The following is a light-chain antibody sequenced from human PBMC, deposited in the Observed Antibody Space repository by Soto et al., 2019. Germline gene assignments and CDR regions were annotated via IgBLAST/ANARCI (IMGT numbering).Light chain of an antibody. CDR3: QQSYNIQALT. V-gene: IGKV1-39*01. CDR2: GAA. J-gene: IGKJ4*01. Sequence: DIQMPQSPSSLSAYVGDRVTIPCRASQSISNRLNWYQQKPGKAPRVLIYGAASLQSGVPSRFSGSGSGTNFSLTINSLQPEDYATYYCQQSYNIQALTFGGGTKVDIK. CDR1: QSISNR.